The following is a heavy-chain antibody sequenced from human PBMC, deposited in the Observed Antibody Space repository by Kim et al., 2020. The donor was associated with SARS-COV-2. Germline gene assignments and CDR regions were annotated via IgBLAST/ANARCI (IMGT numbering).Heavy chain of an antibody. Sequence: GESLKISCKGSGYSFTSYWIGWVRQMPGKGLEWMGIIYPGDSDTRYSPSFQGQVTISADKSISTAYLQWSSLKASDTAMYYCARTLNYYYDSSGYYQPFDYWGQGTLVTVSS. J-gene: IGHJ4*02. CDR2: IYPGDSDT. CDR3: ARTLNYYYDSSGYYQPFDY. V-gene: IGHV5-51*01. CDR1: GYSFTSYW. D-gene: IGHD3-22*01.